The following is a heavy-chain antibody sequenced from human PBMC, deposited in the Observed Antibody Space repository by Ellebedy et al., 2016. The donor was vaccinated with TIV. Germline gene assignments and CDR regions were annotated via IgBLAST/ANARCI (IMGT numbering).Heavy chain of an antibody. V-gene: IGHV4-59*01. CDR2: IYYSEST. J-gene: IGHJ4*02. CDR3: ARLLRGTYYGGFDY. D-gene: IGHD1-26*01. CDR1: GVSIGRYY. Sequence: MPSETLSLTCTVSGVSIGRYYWTWIRQPPGKGLEWIGYIYYSESTDYKPSLKSRVTISLDTSTNQLSLELRSVTAADTAVYYCARLLRGTYYGGFDYWGQGTPVTVSS.